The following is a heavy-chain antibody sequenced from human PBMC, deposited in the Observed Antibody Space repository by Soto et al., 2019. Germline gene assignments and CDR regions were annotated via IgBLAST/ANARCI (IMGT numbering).Heavy chain of an antibody. CDR3: VRRHVSATGIDWFDP. Sequence: GGPVKGSFKGFGYTLTSYGFPLVRPAPRKKPEWLGWIKPANGDAKYPPKFQGRVTSKRDTAASTAYMELSSLRSEDTAVYYCVRRHVSATGIDWFDPWGQGTLVTFSS. J-gene: IGHJ5*02. D-gene: IGHD6-13*01. CDR1: GYTLTSYG. V-gene: IGHV1-3*01. CDR2: IKPANGDA.